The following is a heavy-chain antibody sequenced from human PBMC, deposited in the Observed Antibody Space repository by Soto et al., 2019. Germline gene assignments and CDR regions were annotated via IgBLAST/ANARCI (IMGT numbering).Heavy chain of an antibody. CDR1: GFTFSSFG. J-gene: IGHJ4*02. D-gene: IGHD2-15*01. CDR2: ISDDGGST. V-gene: IGHV3-23*01. CDR3: SRVDPSAKSPDY. Sequence: EVQLLDSGGGVVQPGGSLRLSCTASGFTFSSFGMSWVRQAPGKGLECVSAISDDGGSTYHADSVKGRFTISRDNSKNTLYLQMDSLKTDDTAVYYCSRVDPSAKSPDYWGQGTLVTVSS.